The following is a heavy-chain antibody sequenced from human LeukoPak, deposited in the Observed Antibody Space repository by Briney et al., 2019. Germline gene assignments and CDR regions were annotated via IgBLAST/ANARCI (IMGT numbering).Heavy chain of an antibody. V-gene: IGHV1-8*01. CDR1: GYTFTSYD. Sequence: GASVKVSCKASGYTFTSYDINWVRQATPHPLEWPAWMNPNSGNTGYAQKFQGRVTMTRNTSISTAYMELSSLRTEDTAVYYCAKFEGALLGNYYMDVWGKGTTVTVSS. J-gene: IGHJ6*03. CDR3: AKFEGALLGNYYMDV. CDR2: MNPNSGNT.